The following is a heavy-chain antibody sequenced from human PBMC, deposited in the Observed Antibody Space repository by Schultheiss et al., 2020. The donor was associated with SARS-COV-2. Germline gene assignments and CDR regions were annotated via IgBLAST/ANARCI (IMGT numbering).Heavy chain of an antibody. CDR3: AKPLGYYYDSSGYSE. V-gene: IGHV3-30*18. Sequence: GGSLRLSCTASGFTFSSYGMHWVRQAPGKGLEWVAVISYDGSNKYYAYSVKGRFTISRDNSKNKLYLQMNSLRAEDTAVYYCAKPLGYYYDSSGYSEWGQGTLVTVSS. D-gene: IGHD3-22*01. CDR2: ISYDGSNK. CDR1: GFTFSSYG. J-gene: IGHJ4*02.